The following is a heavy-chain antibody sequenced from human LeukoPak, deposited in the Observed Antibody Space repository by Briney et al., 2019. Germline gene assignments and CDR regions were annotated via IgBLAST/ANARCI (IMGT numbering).Heavy chain of an antibody. D-gene: IGHD4-17*01. J-gene: IGHJ5*02. V-gene: IGHV4-34*01. CDR1: GGSFSGYY. CDR3: ATRTVTTRWFDP. CDR2: INHSGST. Sequence: SETLSLTCAVYGGSFSGYYWSWIRQPPGKGLGWIGEINHSGSTNYNPSLKSRVTISVDTSKNQFSLKLSSVTAADTAVYYCATRTVTTRWFDPWGQGTLVTVPS.